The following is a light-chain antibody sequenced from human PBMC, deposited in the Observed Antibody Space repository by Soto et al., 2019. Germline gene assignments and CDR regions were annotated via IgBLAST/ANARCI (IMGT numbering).Light chain of an antibody. V-gene: IGKV3-20*01. J-gene: IGKJ1*01. CDR2: GAS. CDR3: QQYGSSPWT. CDR1: QSVSSSY. Sequence: EIVLTQSPGTLSFSPGERATLSCRASQSVSSSYLAWYQQKPGQAPRLLNYGASSRAPSIPDRFSGSGSGKDFTLTISRLEPEDFAVYYFQQYGSSPWTFGQGNKVEI.